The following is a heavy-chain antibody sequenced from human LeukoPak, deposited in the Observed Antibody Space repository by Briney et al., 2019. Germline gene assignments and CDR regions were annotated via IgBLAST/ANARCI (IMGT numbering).Heavy chain of an antibody. D-gene: IGHD3-10*02. CDR3: AELGITMIGGV. V-gene: IGHV3-48*01. J-gene: IGHJ6*04. CDR1: GFTFSTYS. Sequence: GGSLRLSCAASGFTFSTYSMNWVRQAPGKGLEWVSYIDSRGTTVYYADSVKGRFTISRDNAENSLYLQMNSLRAEDTAVYYCAELGITMIGGVWGKGTTVTISS. CDR2: IDSRGTTV.